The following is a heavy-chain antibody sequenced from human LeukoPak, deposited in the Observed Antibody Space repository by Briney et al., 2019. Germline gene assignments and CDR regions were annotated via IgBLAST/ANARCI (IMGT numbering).Heavy chain of an antibody. V-gene: IGHV4-59*08. CDR2: IYYSGST. Sequence: SETLSLTCTVSGVSISSYYWSWIRQPPGKGLEWIGYIYYSGSTNYNPSLKSRVTISVDRSKNQFSLKLSSVTAADTAVYYCARMGPAAAGIIDWGQGTLVTVSS. J-gene: IGHJ4*02. CDR1: GVSISSYY. CDR3: ARMGPAAAGIID. D-gene: IGHD6-13*01.